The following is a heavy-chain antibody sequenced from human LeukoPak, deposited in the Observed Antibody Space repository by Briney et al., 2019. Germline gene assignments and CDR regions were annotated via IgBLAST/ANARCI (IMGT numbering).Heavy chain of an antibody. J-gene: IGHJ4*02. CDR3: AGGYGGRYFNY. V-gene: IGHV3-53*01. CDR1: GFILNSNY. D-gene: IGHD5-12*01. CDR2: IYSGGSGGST. Sequence: PGGFLRLSRAASGFILNSNYMNRVRQGPGKGLEWGSVIYSGGSGGSTYYADSVKGRFTISRDNSKNTLYLQMNSLRVEDTAVYYCAGGYGGRYFNYWGQGTLVTVSS.